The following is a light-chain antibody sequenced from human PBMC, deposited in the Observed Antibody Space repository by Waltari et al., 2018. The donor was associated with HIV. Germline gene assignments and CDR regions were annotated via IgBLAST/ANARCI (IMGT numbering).Light chain of an antibody. CDR3: CSYAGAYTFWV. J-gene: IGLJ3*02. CDR2: DVT. V-gene: IGLV2-11*01. Sequence: ALPQPRSVSGSPGPSVPITCTGTSRAVGGYDSVPWYQQHPGQAPVLMIYDVTKRPSGVRDRFSGSKSGNTASLTISGLQAEDEAEYYCCSYAGAYTFWVFGGGTQLTVL. CDR1: SRAVGGYDS.